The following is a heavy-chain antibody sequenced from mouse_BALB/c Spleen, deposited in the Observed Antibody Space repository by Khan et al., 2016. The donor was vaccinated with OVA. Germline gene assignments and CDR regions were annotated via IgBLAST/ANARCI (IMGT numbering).Heavy chain of an antibody. CDR3: ARIGWLLDYAMDC. Sequence: QVTLKESGPGILQPSQTLSLTCSFSGFSLSTSGMGVAWIRQPSGKGLEWLAHIWWDDDKRYNPALKRRLTISKDTSSNQVFLKIASVDTADTATYYCARIGWLLDYAMDCWGQGTSVTVSS. V-gene: IGHV8-8*01. CDR2: IWWDDDK. D-gene: IGHD2-3*01. J-gene: IGHJ4*01. CDR1: GFSLSTSGMG.